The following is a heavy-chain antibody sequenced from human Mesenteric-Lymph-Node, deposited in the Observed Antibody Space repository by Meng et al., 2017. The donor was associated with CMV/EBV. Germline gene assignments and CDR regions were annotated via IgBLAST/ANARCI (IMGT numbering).Heavy chain of an antibody. V-gene: IGHV3-33*08. CDR1: GGSISSSSYY. D-gene: IGHD5-12*01. Sequence: GESLKISCTVSGGSISSSSYYWGWIRQPPGKGLEWVAIIWYDGSNKYYADSVRGRFTISRDDSKNTVYLQMNSLRPEDTAIYYCARAYSGYDNWFDPWGQGTLVTVSS. J-gene: IGHJ5*02. CDR3: ARAYSGYDNWFDP. CDR2: IWYDGSNK.